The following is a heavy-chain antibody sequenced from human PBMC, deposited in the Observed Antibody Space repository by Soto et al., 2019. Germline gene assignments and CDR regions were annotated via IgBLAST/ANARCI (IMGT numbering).Heavy chain of an antibody. V-gene: IGHV3-9*01. D-gene: IGHD2-15*01. CDR3: EKDARYWRGGSCYPLYFHP. Sequence: PGGSLRLSCAASGFTFDDYVMNWVRQAPGKGLEWVSRISWDSGTIDYADSVKGRFTISRDNAKSSLYLQMNSLRAEDTALYYCEKDARYWRGGSCYPLYFHPGGRGTLVTVS. CDR1: GFTFDDYV. J-gene: IGHJ1*01. CDR2: ISWDSGTI.